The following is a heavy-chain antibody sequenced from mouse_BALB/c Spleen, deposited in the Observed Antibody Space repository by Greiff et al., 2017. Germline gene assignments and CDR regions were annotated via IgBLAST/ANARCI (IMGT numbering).Heavy chain of an antibody. CDR1: GFTFSDYY. CDR3: ARDEDGYYAMDY. CDR2: ISDGGSYT. Sequence: EVQRVESGGGLVKPGGSLKLSCAASGFTFSDYYMYWVRQTPEKRLEWVATISDGGSYTYYPDSVKGRFTISRDNAKNNLYLQMSSLKSEDTAMYYCARDEDGYYAMDYWGQGTSVTVSS. V-gene: IGHV5-4*02. D-gene: IGHD2-3*01. J-gene: IGHJ4*01.